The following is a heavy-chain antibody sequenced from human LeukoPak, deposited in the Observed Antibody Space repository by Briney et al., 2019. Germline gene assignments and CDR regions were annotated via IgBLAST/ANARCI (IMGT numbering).Heavy chain of an antibody. J-gene: IGHJ4*02. CDR1: GFTFSNFW. V-gene: IGHV3-7*01. CDR2: IKQDGSEK. CDR3: ARDSTYFDY. Sequence: GGSLRLSCAASGFTFSNFWMSWVRQAPGKGLEWVANIKQDGSEKYYVDSVKGRFTISRDNAKNSLYLQMNSLRAEDTAVYYCARDSTYFDYWGQGTLVTVSS.